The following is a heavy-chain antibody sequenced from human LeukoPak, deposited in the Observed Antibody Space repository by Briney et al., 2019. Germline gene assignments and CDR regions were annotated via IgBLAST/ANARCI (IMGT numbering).Heavy chain of an antibody. CDR3: ARDGRGEFDP. Sequence: SETLSLTCTVSVRSISSYYWSWIRQPPGRGLEWIGYIYYSGSNNYNPSLKSRVTISVDTSKKQFSLKLGSVTAADTAVYYCARDGRGEFDPWGQGTLVTVSS. J-gene: IGHJ5*02. D-gene: IGHD3-10*01. V-gene: IGHV4-59*01. CDR1: VRSISSYY. CDR2: IYYSGSN.